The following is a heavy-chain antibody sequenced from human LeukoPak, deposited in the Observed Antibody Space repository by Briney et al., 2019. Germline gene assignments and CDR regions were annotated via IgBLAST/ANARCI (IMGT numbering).Heavy chain of an antibody. CDR3: GRLNYYYYMDV. CDR1: GYSFTSYW. Sequence: GESLQISCNVSGYSFTSYWISWVRQMPRKGLEWMGIIYPGDSDTRYSPSFQGQVTILADKSISTAYLQWSSLKASDTAMYYCGRLNYYYYMDVWGKGTTVTVSS. CDR2: IYPGDSDT. V-gene: IGHV5-51*01. J-gene: IGHJ6*03.